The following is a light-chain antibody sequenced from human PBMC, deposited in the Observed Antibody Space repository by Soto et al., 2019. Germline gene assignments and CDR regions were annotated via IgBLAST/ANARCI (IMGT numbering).Light chain of an antibody. Sequence: EIVLTQSPGTLSLSPGESATLSCRASQSVGRNYLAWFQHKPGQAPRLVIYDASNRATGVPDRFSGSGSGTDFTLTVTRLEPEDFAVYYCQQYAESPLTFGGGTKAEIQ. CDR1: QSVGRNY. CDR3: QQYAESPLT. J-gene: IGKJ4*01. CDR2: DAS. V-gene: IGKV3-20*01.